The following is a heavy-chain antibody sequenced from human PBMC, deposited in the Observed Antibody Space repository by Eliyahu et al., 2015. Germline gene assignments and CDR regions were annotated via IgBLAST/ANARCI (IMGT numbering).Heavy chain of an antibody. CDR1: GFXFSSYW. Sequence: EVQLVESGGGLVQPGGSLRLSCAASGFXFSSYWMHWVRQAPGKGLMWVSRINTDGSSTSYADSVKGRFTISRDNAKKTVYLQMNSLRAEDTAVYYCARPRAPDALDIWGQGTMVTVSS. V-gene: IGHV3-74*01. CDR2: INTDGSST. CDR3: ARPRAPDALDI. J-gene: IGHJ3*02.